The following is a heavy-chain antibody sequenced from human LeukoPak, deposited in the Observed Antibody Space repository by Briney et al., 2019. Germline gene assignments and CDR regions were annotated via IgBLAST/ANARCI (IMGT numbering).Heavy chain of an antibody. CDR2: INHSGST. D-gene: IGHD1-14*01. CDR3: ARVTRFYRTFDY. CDR1: GGSFSGYY. Sequence: PSETLSLTCAVYGGSFSGYYWSWIRHPPGKGGEWIGEINHSGSTNYNPSLKSRVTISVDTSKNQFSLKLSSVTAADTAVYYCARVTRFYRTFDYWGQGTLVTVSS. J-gene: IGHJ4*02. V-gene: IGHV4-34*01.